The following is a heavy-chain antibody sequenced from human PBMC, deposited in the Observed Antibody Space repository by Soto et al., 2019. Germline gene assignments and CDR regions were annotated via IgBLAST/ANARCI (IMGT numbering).Heavy chain of an antibody. D-gene: IGHD3-16*01. CDR2: FYYSGST. CDR1: GGSSISSYSY. CDR3: ASWAHLGEPYFDY. Sequence: SETLSLTCTVSGGSSISSYSYWGWIRQPPGKGLEWIGSFYYSGSTYYNPSLKSRVTISVDTSKNQFSLKLSSVTAADTAVYYCASWAHLGEPYFDYWGQGTLVNVSS. V-gene: IGHV4-39*07. J-gene: IGHJ4*02.